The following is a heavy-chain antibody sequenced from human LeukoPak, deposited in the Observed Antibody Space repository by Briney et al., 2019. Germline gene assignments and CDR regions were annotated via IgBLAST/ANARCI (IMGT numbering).Heavy chain of an antibody. CDR3: ARRDWVSGAVRAFDI. CDR2: ISNDSVDK. CDR1: GFMFSDYY. D-gene: IGHD3-3*01. Sequence: PGGSLRLSCVGSGFMFSDYYMSWIRQAPGKGLEWVSYISNDSVDKYYVDSVRRRFTISRDNAKKSMYLQMSGLRVEDTAVYYCARRDWVSGAVRAFDIWGQGTMVTVSS. V-gene: IGHV3-11*04. J-gene: IGHJ3*02.